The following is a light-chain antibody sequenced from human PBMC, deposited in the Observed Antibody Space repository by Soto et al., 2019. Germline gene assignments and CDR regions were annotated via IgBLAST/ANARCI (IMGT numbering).Light chain of an antibody. CDR1: QSITSNF. Sequence: EIVLTQSPGTLSLSPGERATLSCRASQSITSNFSAWYQQKPGQAPRLLIYGASTRAAGVPDRFSGSGSGPDFTLTITRLEPEDFAVYYCQQYGRSPLMYTFGQGTKLGVK. CDR2: GAS. J-gene: IGKJ2*01. CDR3: QQYGRSPLMYT. V-gene: IGKV3-20*01.